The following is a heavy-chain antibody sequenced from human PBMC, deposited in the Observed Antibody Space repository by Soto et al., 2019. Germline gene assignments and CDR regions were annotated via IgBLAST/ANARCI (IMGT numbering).Heavy chain of an antibody. V-gene: IGHV4-31*03. J-gene: IGHJ4*02. CDR1: GGSISSGVYY. Sequence: SETLSLTCTVSGGSISSGVYYWSWIRQHPGKGLEWIGYIYYSGSTYYNPSLKSRVTISVDTSKNQFSLKLSSVTAADTAVYYCARARGGVRRQFDYWGQGTLVTVSS. D-gene: IGHD3-10*01. CDR3: ARARGGVRRQFDY. CDR2: IYYSGST.